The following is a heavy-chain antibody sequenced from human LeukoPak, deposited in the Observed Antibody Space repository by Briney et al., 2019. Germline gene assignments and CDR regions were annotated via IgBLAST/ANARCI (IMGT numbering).Heavy chain of an antibody. D-gene: IGHD5-18*01. J-gene: IGHJ4*02. CDR2: INGDASST. V-gene: IGHV3-74*01. CDR1: GLTLSGYW. CDR3: ARARGNTYGYFEY. Sequence: PGGSLRLSCAASGLTLSGYWMHWVRQAPGKGLVWVSRINGDASSTSYADSVKGRFTISRDNAKSTLYLQMNSLRVEDTAVYYCARARGNTYGYFEYWGQGTLVTVPS.